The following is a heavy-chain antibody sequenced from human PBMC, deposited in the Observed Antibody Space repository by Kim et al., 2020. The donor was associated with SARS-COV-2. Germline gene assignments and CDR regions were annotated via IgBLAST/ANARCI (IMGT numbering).Heavy chain of an antibody. V-gene: IGHV1-69*13. CDR1: GGTFSSYA. Sequence: SVKVSCKASGGTFSSYAISWVRQAPGQGLEWMGGIIPILGTANYAQKFQGRVTITADESTSTAYMELSSLRSEDTAVYYCARANWYCGGDCYPPDIWGQGTMVTVSS. CDR2: IIPILGTA. J-gene: IGHJ3*02. CDR3: ARANWYCGGDCYPPDI. D-gene: IGHD2-21*02.